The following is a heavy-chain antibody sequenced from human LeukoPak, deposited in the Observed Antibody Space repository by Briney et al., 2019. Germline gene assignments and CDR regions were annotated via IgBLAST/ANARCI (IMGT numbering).Heavy chain of an antibody. D-gene: IGHD3-10*01. CDR1: GFTFSSYA. Sequence: GGSLRLSCAASGFTFSSYAMSWVRQAPGKGLEWVSAISGSGGSTYYADSVKGRFTISRDNSKNTLYLQMNSLKTEDTAVYYCTTVPFPSGSPDYWGQGTLVTVSS. CDR3: TTVPFPSGSPDY. CDR2: ISGSGGST. J-gene: IGHJ4*02. V-gene: IGHV3-23*01.